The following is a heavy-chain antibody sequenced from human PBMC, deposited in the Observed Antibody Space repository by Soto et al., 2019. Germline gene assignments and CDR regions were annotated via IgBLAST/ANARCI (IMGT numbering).Heavy chain of an antibody. CDR1: GYDFSTHA. Sequence: QVQIVQSGAEVKKPGASVKVSCKASGYDFSTHAMHWVRQAPGQGLEWMGRINGDSGNTKYSQKIQGRDAISRKASARSAYLELTRLRSEDTAVYYCARRYLCVVGAPIPMISSDIWGQGTMVTVSS. CDR3: ARRYLCVVGAPIPMISSDI. V-gene: IGHV1-3*01. CDR2: INGDSGNT. J-gene: IGHJ3*02. D-gene: IGHD3-22*01.